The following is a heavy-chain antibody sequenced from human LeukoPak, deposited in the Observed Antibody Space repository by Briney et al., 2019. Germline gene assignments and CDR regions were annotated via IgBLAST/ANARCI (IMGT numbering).Heavy chain of an antibody. V-gene: IGHV4-39*01. CDR1: GGSISSTSYY. CDR2: FYYSGST. Sequence: PSETLSLTCTVSGGSISSTSYYWGWIRQPPGKGLEWIGNFYYSGSTYYNPSLKSRVTISVDTSKNQFSLKLSSVTAADTAVYYCANTPYYYGSGSSYFDYWGQGTLVTVSS. J-gene: IGHJ4*02. D-gene: IGHD3-10*01. CDR3: ANTPYYYGSGSSYFDY.